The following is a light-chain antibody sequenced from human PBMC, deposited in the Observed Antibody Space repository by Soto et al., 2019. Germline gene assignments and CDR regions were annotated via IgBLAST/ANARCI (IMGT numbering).Light chain of an antibody. Sequence: SWLPGDRVTITCRASQSISSWLAWYQQKPGKAPKLLIYAASGRATGIPYRFSGSGSGTDFTLTISRLEPEDFALYYCQQYGSSFPITFGQGTRLEI. V-gene: IGKV3-20*01. CDR1: QSISSW. CDR2: AAS. CDR3: QQYGSSFPIT. J-gene: IGKJ5*01.